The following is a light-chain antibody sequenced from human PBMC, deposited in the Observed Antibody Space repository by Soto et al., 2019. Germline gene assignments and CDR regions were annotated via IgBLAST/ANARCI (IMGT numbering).Light chain of an antibody. CDR2: DDN. J-gene: IGLJ3*02. V-gene: IGLV6-57*01. CDR3: QSYDSSNQWV. CDR1: SGSIASNY. Sequence: NFMLTQPHSVSESPGKTVTISCTRSSGSIASNYVQWYQQRPGSSPTTVIYDDNQRPSGVPDRFSGSIDSSSNSASLTISGLKTEDEADYYCQSYDSSNQWVFGGGTKLTVL.